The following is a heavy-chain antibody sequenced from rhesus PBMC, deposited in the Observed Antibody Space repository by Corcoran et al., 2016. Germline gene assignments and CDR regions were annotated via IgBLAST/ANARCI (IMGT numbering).Heavy chain of an antibody. Sequence: QVQLQESGPGLVKPSETLSLTCAVSGGSFSSYWWSWIRQPPGKGLECIGVINGNSGNTNYNPSRKSRVTISKAASKNQFSLKLSSVTASDTAVYYCARLGDDYGYYYTPYFDYWGQGVLVTVSS. CDR2: INGNSGNT. CDR3: ARLGDDYGYYYTPYFDY. CDR1: GGSFSSYW. V-gene: IGHV4-80*01. J-gene: IGHJ4*01. D-gene: IGHD3S6*01.